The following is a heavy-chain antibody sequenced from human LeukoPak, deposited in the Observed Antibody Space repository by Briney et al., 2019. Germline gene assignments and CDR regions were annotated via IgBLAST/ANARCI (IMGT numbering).Heavy chain of an antibody. J-gene: IGHJ4*02. CDR3: AKDQQQLVSPFDY. D-gene: IGHD6-13*01. CDR1: GFTFSSYG. CDR2: ISYDGSNK. V-gene: IGHV3-30*18. Sequence: GGSLRLSCAASGFTFSSYGMHWVRQAPGKGLEWVAVISYDGSNKYYADSVKGRFTISRDNSKNTLYLQMNSLRAEDTAVYYCAKDQQQLVSPFDYWGQGTLVTVSS.